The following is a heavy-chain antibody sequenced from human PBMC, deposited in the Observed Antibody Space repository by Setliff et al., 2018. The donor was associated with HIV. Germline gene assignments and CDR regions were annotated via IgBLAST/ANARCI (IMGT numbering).Heavy chain of an antibody. J-gene: IGHJ6*02. Sequence: SETLSLTCTVSGGSISSYYWSWIRQPAGKGLEWIGHIYTSGSTNYNPSLRSRVTTSVDTSKSQFSLKLSSVTAADTAVYYCARIFGDQGYYYGMDVWGQGTTVTVSS. CDR2: IYTSGST. D-gene: IGHD3-3*01. V-gene: IGHV4-4*07. CDR3: ARIFGDQGYYYGMDV. CDR1: GGSISSYY.